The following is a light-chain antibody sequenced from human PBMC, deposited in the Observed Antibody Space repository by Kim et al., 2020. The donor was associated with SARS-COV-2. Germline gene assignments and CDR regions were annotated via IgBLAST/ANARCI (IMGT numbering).Light chain of an antibody. CDR3: QQGYSSPQIT. J-gene: IGKJ5*01. CDR2: AAS. Sequence: SVGDRVIITCRTSQSISSHLNWYQQKPGKAPKLLIFAASSLQSGVPSRFSGSGSGTDFTLTITTLQPEDFATYYCQQGYSSPQITFGQRTRLEIK. V-gene: IGKV1-39*01. CDR1: QSISSH.